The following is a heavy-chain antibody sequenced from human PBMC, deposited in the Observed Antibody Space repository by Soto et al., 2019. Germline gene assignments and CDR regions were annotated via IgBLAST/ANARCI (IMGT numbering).Heavy chain of an antibody. J-gene: IGHJ4*02. CDR1: EFTFSNYE. CDR3: ARGLRNYYDRSGLHY. CDR2: ISYTGSTI. V-gene: IGHV3-48*03. D-gene: IGHD3-22*01. Sequence: GSLRLSCVGSEFTFSNYEMNLVRQAPGKGLEWVSYISYTGSTIYYADSVRGRFTISRDNSKNSLYLQMNSLRAEDTAVYYCARGLRNYYDRSGLHYWGQGTLVTVSS.